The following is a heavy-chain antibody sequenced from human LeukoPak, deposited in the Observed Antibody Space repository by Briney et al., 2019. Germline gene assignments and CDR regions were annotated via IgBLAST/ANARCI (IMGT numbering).Heavy chain of an antibody. V-gene: IGHV4-39*07. CDR1: GGSISSSSYY. CDR2: IYYSGST. Sequence: SETLSLTCTVSGGSISSSSYYWGWIRQPPGKGLEWIGSIYYSGSTYYNPSLKSRVTISVDTSKNQFSLKLSSVTAADTAVYYCATMGATYKRFDYWGQGTLVTVSS. J-gene: IGHJ4*02. CDR3: ATMGATYKRFDY. D-gene: IGHD1-26*01.